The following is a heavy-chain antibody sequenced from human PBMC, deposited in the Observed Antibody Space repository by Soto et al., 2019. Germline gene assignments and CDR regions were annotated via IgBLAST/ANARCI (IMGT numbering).Heavy chain of an antibody. D-gene: IGHD3-22*01. CDR2: IYHSGST. J-gene: IGHJ4*02. CDR1: GGSISSSNW. Sequence: SETLSLTCAVSGGSISSSNWWSWARQPPGKGLEWIGEIYHSGSTNYNPSLKSRVTISVDKSKNQFSLKLSSVTAADTAVYYCASQTYYYDSSGYFPNWGQGALVTVSS. CDR3: ASQTYYYDSSGYFPN. V-gene: IGHV4-4*02.